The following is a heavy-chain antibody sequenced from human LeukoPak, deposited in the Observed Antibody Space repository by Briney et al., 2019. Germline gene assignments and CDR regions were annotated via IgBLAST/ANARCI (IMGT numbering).Heavy chain of an antibody. CDR1: GFSFSSYR. V-gene: IGHV3-21*06. CDR2: VSNSGDYI. CDR3: ARGPSGYHNT. J-gene: IGHJ4*02. D-gene: IGHD5-12*01. Sequence: GGSLRLSCAASGFSFSSYRMNWVRQAPGKGLEWVSSVSNSGDYIHYADSVKGRFTISRDNSKNSLYLQMNSLRAEDTAVYYCARGPSGYHNTGGQGTLVTVSS.